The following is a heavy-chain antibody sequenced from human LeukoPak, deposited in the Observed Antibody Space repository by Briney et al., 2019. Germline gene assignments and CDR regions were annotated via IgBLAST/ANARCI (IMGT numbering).Heavy chain of an antibody. CDR3: ARAPGSYYVFDY. CDR2: INAGNGNT. D-gene: IGHD1-26*01. CDR1: GGTLSRYA. J-gene: IGHJ4*02. Sequence: APVKVFCKGSGGTLSRYAISWGRPAPGQKAEGMGWINAGNGNTKYSQEFQGRVTITRDTSASTAYMELSSLRSEDMAVYYCARAPGSYYVFDYWGQGTLVTVSS. V-gene: IGHV1-3*03.